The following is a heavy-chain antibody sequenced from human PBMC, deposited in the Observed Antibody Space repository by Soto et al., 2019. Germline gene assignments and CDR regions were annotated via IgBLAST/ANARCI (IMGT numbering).Heavy chain of an antibody. CDR2: ISGSGGST. J-gene: IGHJ4*02. V-gene: IGHV3-23*01. CDR3: AKSSVAWDSSGYYIDY. CDR1: GFTFSSYG. D-gene: IGHD3-22*01. Sequence: GGSLRLSCADSGFTFSSYGMSWVRQAPGKGLEWVSAISGSGGSTYYADSVKGRFTISRDNSKNTLYLQMNSLRAEDTAVYYCAKSSVAWDSSGYYIDYWGQGTLVTVSS.